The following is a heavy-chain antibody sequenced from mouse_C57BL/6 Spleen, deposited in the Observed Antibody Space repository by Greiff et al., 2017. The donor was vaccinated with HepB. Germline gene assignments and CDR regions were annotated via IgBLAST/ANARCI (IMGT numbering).Heavy chain of an antibody. CDR2: INPSSGYT. D-gene: IGHD1-1*02. J-gene: IGHJ1*03. CDR3: ARWDGDWYFDV. Sequence: QVQLKESGAELARPGASVKMSCKASGYTFTSYTMHWVKQRPGQGLEWIGYINPSSGYTKYNQKFKDKATLTADKSSSTAYMQLSSLTSEDSAVYYCARWDGDWYFDVWGTGTTVTVSS. V-gene: IGHV1-4*01. CDR1: GYTFTSYT.